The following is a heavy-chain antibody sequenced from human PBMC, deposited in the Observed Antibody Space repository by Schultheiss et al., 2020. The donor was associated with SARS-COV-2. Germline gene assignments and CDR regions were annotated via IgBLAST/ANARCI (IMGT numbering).Heavy chain of an antibody. CDR2: IYTSGST. Sequence: SETLSLTCTVSGGSISSGDYYWSWIRQPPGKGLEWIGRIYTSGSTNYNPSLKSRVTMSVDTSKNQFSLKLSSVTAADTAVYYCARDPKYSSSSLWGQGTLVTVSS. CDR1: GGSISSGDYY. D-gene: IGHD6-6*01. J-gene: IGHJ4*02. CDR3: ARDPKYSSSSL. V-gene: IGHV4-61*02.